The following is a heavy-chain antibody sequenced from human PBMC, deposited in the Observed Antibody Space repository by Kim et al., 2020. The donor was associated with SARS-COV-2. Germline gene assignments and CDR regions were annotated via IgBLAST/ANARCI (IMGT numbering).Heavy chain of an antibody. V-gene: IGHV4-34*01. Sequence: SETLSLTCAVYGGSFSGYYWSWIRQPPGKGLEWIGEINHSGSTNYNPSLKSRVTISVDTSKNQFSLKLSSVTAADTAVYYCARPHGSGSYYNANWFDPWGQGTLVTVSS. CDR3: ARPHGSGSYYNANWFDP. CDR2: INHSGST. CDR1: GGSFSGYY. J-gene: IGHJ5*02. D-gene: IGHD3-10*01.